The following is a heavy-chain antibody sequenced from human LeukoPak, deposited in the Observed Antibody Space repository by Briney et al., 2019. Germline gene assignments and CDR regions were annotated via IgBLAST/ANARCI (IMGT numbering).Heavy chain of an antibody. CDR3: ARADYYGSGSYGYFDY. CDR1: GFTFSGSP. CDR2: IRSKADNYAT. Sequence: PGGSLILSCAASGFTFSGSPTLWVRQASGKGLEWVGRIRSKADNYATAYAASVQGRCTISRDDSKSTAYLQLNSLRAEDTAVYYCARADYYGSGSYGYFDYWGQGTLVTVSS. V-gene: IGHV3-73*01. D-gene: IGHD3-10*01. J-gene: IGHJ4*02.